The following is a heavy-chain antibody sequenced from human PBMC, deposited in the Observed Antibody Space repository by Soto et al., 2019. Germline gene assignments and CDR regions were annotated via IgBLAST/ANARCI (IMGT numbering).Heavy chain of an antibody. CDR3: SRPELVHNWFDP. CDR2: MNPNSGNT. Sequence: QVQLVQSGAEVKKPGASVKVSCKASGYTFTSYDINWVRQATGQGLEWMGWMNPNSGNTGYAQKFQGRVTMTRNTSISTAYMELSSLRSEDTAVYYCSRPELVHNWFDPWGQGTLVTVSS. D-gene: IGHD6-13*01. V-gene: IGHV1-8*01. J-gene: IGHJ5*02. CDR1: GYTFTSYD.